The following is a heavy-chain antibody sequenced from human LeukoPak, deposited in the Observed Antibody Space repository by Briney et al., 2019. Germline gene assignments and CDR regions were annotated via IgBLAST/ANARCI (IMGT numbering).Heavy chain of an antibody. D-gene: IGHD1-26*01. J-gene: IGHJ3*02. V-gene: IGHV1-18*01. CDR3: ASAYSGSQRGAFDI. CDR1: GYTFTSYG. Sequence: EASVKVSCKASGYTFTSYGISWVRQAPGQGLEWMGWISAYNGNTNYAQKLQGRVTMTTDTSTSTAYMELRSLRSDDTAVYYCASAYSGSQRGAFDIWGQGTMVTVSS. CDR2: ISAYNGNT.